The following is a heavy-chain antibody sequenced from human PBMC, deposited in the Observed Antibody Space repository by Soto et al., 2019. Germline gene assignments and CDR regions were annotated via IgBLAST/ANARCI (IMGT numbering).Heavy chain of an antibody. Sequence: EVQLVESGGGLVQPGGSLKLSCAASGFTVSSNYMTWVRQAPGKGLEWVSVLYSGGSTYYADSVKGRFTISRDNSKNTLYLQMNSPRAADTAVYYCARDKGWLVGPANWRQGTLGTVSA. D-gene: IGHD6-19*01. V-gene: IGHV3-66*01. J-gene: IGHJ4*02. CDR3: ARDKGWLVGPAN. CDR2: LYSGGST. CDR1: GFTVSSNY.